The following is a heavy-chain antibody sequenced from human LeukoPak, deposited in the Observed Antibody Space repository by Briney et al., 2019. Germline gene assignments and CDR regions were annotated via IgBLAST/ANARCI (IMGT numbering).Heavy chain of an antibody. CDR3: ARGLDCSSTSCRSLGWFDP. Sequence: PGGSLRLSCAASGFTFSSYAMSWVLQAPGKGLEWVSAISGSGGSTYYADSVKGRFTISRDNAKNSLYLQMNSLRDEDTAVYYCARGLDCSSTSCRSLGWFDPWGQGTLVTVSS. D-gene: IGHD2-2*01. CDR2: ISGSGGST. CDR1: GFTFSSYA. J-gene: IGHJ5*02. V-gene: IGHV3-23*01.